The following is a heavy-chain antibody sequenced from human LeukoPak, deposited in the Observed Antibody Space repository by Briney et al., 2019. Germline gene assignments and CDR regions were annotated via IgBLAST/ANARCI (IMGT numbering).Heavy chain of an antibody. CDR1: GGTFSTFS. D-gene: IGHD5-12*01. Sequence: SVKVSCKASGGTFSTFSISWVRQAPGQGLEWMGRIIPILDIASYAQKFQGRVTITADKSTTTAYMELSTLRFEDTAIYYCAGGYNFAGDYWVQGALVTVSS. J-gene: IGHJ4*02. CDR3: AGGYNFAGDY. V-gene: IGHV1-69*02. CDR2: IIPILDIA.